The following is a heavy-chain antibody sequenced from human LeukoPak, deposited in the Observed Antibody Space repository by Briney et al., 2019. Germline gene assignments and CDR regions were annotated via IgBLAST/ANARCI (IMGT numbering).Heavy chain of an antibody. CDR1: GFTFSRYC. CDR2: ISDSSAYI. CDR3: AITRHSSARFYPWDFHY. Sequence: GSLRLSCAAFGFTFSRYCMNWVRQAPGKGLEWVSSISDSSAYIYYADSVKGRFTISRDNAKNSLSLQMNSLMAELTALPYCAITRHSSARFYPWDFHYWGQGTPVTVSS. J-gene: IGHJ4*02. D-gene: IGHD2-15*01. V-gene: IGHV3-21*01.